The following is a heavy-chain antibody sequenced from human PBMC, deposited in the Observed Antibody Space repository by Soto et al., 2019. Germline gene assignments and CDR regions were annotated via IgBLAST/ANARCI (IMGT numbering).Heavy chain of an antibody. V-gene: IGHV4-39*01. J-gene: IGHJ5*02. CDR3: ARQAYCSSITCYADH. CDR1: GDSISSDSYY. D-gene: IGHD2-2*01. CDR2: IYHSGST. Sequence: QLQLQESGPGLVKPSETLSLTCTVSGDSISSDSYYWGWIRQSPGKGLEWIGNIYHSGSTYSNPSLKSRLTISVDTPKNQFSLNLSSVTAADTAVYYCARQAYCSSITCYADHWGQGTLVTVSS.